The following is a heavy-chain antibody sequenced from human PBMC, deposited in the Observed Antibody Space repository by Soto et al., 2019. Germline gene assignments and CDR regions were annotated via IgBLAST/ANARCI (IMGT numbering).Heavy chain of an antibody. D-gene: IGHD3-10*01. J-gene: IGHJ4*02. CDR3: ARLQFGEGFDY. V-gene: IGHV4-30-2*01. CDR2: ILHTGGT. Sequence: LSLTCAVSGGSISGGGFSWSWIRQPPGKGLEWVGYILHTGGTQYNPSLKSRVSMSVDKSKNQFSLHLTSVTAADTAVYYCARLQFGEGFDYWGQGALVTVSS. CDR1: GGSISGGGFS.